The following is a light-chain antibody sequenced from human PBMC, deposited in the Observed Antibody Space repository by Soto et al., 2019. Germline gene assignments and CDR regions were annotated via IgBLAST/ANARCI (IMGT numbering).Light chain of an antibody. V-gene: IGKV3-20*01. CDR1: QSVSSNY. J-gene: IGKJ1*01. CDR2: RAS. CDR3: QHYNSYSEA. Sequence: EIVLTQSPGTLSLSPGERATLSCRASQSVSSNYLAWYQQKPGQAPKVLIYRASIRATGIPDRFTGSGSGTDFTLTISRLEPEDFATYYCQHYNSYSEAFGQGTKVELK.